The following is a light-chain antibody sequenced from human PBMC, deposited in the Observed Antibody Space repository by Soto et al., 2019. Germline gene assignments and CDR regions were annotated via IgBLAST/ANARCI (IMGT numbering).Light chain of an antibody. CDR3: QQYHTSPLT. J-gene: IGKJ1*01. CDR2: GAS. V-gene: IGKV3-20*01. CDR1: QSVTKS. Sequence: VLKHSACTLSLTTGERATLSWGASQSVTKSLAWYQQKPGQAPRLLIYGASSRATGIPDRFSGSGSGTDFTLTISRLETEDFAVYYCQQYHTSPLTFGQGTKVDIK.